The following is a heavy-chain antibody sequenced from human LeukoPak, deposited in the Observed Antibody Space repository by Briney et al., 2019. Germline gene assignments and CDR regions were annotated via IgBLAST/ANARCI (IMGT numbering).Heavy chain of an antibody. D-gene: IGHD3-3*01. V-gene: IGHV4-31*03. CDR2: IYYIGST. J-gene: IGHJ4*02. Sequence: PSETLSLTCSVSGGSISSSGYCWSWIRQHPGKGLEWIGYIYYIGSTYYNPSLEGRVTISVDTSTDQFSLMVASVTAADTAVYYCARVRDDFFFDFWGQGTLVTVSS. CDR1: GGSISSSGYC. CDR3: ARVRDDFFFDF.